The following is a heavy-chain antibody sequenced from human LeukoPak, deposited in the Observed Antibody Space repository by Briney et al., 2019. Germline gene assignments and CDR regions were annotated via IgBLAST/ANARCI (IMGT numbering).Heavy chain of an antibody. Sequence: SQTLSLTCTVSGGSISSGDYYWSWIRQPPGKGLEWIGYIYYSGSTNYNPSLRSRVTISVDTSKNQFSLKLSSVTAADTAVYYCARGAVLRFLEWLPSKNWFDPWGQGTLVTVSS. D-gene: IGHD3-3*01. CDR1: GGSISSGDYY. J-gene: IGHJ5*02. CDR2: IYYSGST. CDR3: ARGAVLRFLEWLPSKNWFDP. V-gene: IGHV4-61*08.